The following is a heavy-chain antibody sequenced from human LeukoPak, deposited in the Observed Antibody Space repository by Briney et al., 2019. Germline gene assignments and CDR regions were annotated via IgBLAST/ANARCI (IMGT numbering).Heavy chain of an antibody. V-gene: IGHV3-53*01. Sequence: GGSLRLSWAASGFTVSSNYMSWVRQAPGKGLEWVSVVYSGGRTYYADSVKDRFTISKDNSKNTLYLQMNSLRAEDTAMYYCAREAVAVAGHFDYWGQGTLVTVSS. CDR3: AREAVAVAGHFDY. CDR1: GFTVSSNY. D-gene: IGHD6-19*01. CDR2: VYSGGRT. J-gene: IGHJ4*02.